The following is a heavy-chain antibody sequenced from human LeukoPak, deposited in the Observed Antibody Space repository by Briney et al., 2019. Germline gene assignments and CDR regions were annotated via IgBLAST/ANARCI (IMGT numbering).Heavy chain of an antibody. CDR3: TTGESMVGTTIHIRWAD. V-gene: IGHV3-15*01. CDR2: IKSKTAGGTI. Sequence: PGGSLRLSCAASGFTFSNAWMTWVRQAPGKGLEWVGRIKSKTAGGTIDYAAPVKGRFTISRDDSKNTLYLQMNSLKTEDTAVYYCTTGESMVGTTIHIRWADWGQGTLVTVSS. J-gene: IGHJ4*02. CDR1: GFTFSNAW. D-gene: IGHD1-26*01.